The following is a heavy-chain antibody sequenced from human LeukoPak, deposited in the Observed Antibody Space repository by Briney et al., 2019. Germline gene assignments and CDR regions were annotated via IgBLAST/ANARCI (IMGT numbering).Heavy chain of an antibody. CDR3: ARDSGTTVDY. V-gene: IGHV4-31*03. J-gene: IGHJ4*02. CDR2: NYYSGST. CDR1: GGSISSGGYY. D-gene: IGHD1-7*01. Sequence: SETLSLTCTVSGGSISSGGYYWSWIRQHPGKGLAWIGYNYYSGSTYYNPSLKSRVTISVDTSKNQFSLKLSSVTAADTAVYYCARDSGTTVDYWGQGTLVTVSS.